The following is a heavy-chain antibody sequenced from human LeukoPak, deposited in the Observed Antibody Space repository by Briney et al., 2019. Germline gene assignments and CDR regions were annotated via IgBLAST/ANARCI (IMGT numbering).Heavy chain of an antibody. CDR1: GYSISSGDY. CDR2: IYHSGRT. J-gene: IGHJ5*02. D-gene: IGHD6-13*01. Sequence: SETLSLTCTVSGYSISSGDYWGWIRQPPGKGLGWIGSIYHSGRTYYNPSLKSRVTISIDKSKNQFSLKLSSVTAADTAIYYCAREYGSSHSFDPWGQGTLVTVSS. V-gene: IGHV4-38-2*02. CDR3: AREYGSSHSFDP.